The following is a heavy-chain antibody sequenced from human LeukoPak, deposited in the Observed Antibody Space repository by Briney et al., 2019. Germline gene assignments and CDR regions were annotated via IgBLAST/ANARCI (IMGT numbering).Heavy chain of an antibody. CDR2: ISSSGSTI. Sequence: GGSLSLSCAASGFTFSSYWMSWVRQAPGKGLEWVSYISSSGSTIYYADSVKGRFTISRDNAKNSLYLQMNSLRAEDTAVYHCARDGAGTTYKYYIDVWGKGTTVTVSS. J-gene: IGHJ6*03. V-gene: IGHV3-48*04. CDR1: GFTFSSYW. D-gene: IGHD1-7*01. CDR3: ARDGAGTTYKYYIDV.